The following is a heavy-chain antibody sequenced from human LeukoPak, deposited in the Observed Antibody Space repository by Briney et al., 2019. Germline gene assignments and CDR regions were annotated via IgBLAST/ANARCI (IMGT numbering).Heavy chain of an antibody. CDR1: GYTFTSYG. J-gene: IGHJ5*02. Sequence: ASVKVSCKASGYTFTSYGISWVRQAPGQGLEWMGWISAYNGNTNYAQKLQGRVTMTTDTSTSAAYMELRSLRSDDTAVYYCAYCGGDCYSRWFDPWGQGTLVTVSS. V-gene: IGHV1-18*01. CDR3: AYCGGDCYSRWFDP. D-gene: IGHD2-21*02. CDR2: ISAYNGNT.